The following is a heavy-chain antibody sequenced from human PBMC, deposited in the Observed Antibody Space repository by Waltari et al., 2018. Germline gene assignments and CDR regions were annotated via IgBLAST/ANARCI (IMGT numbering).Heavy chain of an antibody. V-gene: IGHV3-53*01. CDR2: ISRDGT. Sequence: EVQLVGSGGGLIQHGGSLRLSCAAYGFTVSTTYMNWVRQAPGKGLEWVSVISRDGTHYADSVKGRFTISRDNSKNTVYLQMNTLRAEDTALYYCARDVTGYYYFDLWGRGTLVTVSS. J-gene: IGHJ2*01. D-gene: IGHD3-16*01. CDR1: GFTVSTTY. CDR3: ARDVTGYYYFDL.